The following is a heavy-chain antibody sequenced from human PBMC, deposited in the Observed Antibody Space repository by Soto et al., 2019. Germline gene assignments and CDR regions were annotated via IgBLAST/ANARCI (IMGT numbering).Heavy chain of an antibody. V-gene: IGHV1-18*01. Sequence: QVQLLQSGAEVKKPGASVKVSCKASGYTFTSYGISWVRQAPGQGLEWMGWISAYNGNTNYAQKLQGRVTMTTDTTTSTAYMELRSLRSNDTAVYYCASLRYSSRWDQAEYFQHWGQGTLVTVSS. CDR3: ASLRYSSRWDQAEYFQH. CDR2: ISAYNGNT. J-gene: IGHJ1*01. D-gene: IGHD6-13*01. CDR1: GYTFTSYG.